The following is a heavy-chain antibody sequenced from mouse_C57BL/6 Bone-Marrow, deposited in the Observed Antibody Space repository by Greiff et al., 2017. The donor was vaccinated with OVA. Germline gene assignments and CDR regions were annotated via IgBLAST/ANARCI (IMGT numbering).Heavy chain of an antibody. CDR1: GFTFSSYG. J-gene: IGHJ2*01. Sequence: EVMLVESGGDLVKPGGSLKISCAASGFTFSSYGMSWVRQTPDKRLEWVATISSGGSYTYYPDSVKGRFTISRDNAKNTLYLQMSNLKSKDTAMYYRAIHRGAQATCLIYWGQVTPLTVSS. V-gene: IGHV5-6*01. D-gene: IGHD3-2*02. CDR3: AIHRGAQATCLIY. CDR2: ISSGGSYT.